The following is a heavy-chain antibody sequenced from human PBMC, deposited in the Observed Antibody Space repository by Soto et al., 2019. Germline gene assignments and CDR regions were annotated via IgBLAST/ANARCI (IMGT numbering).Heavy chain of an antibody. J-gene: IGHJ6*02. CDR1: GFTFSTYA. CDR3: ARELDPRLWDYNYFGMDV. D-gene: IGHD3-10*01. Sequence: GGSLRLSCAASGFTFSTYAMHWVRQTPGKGLDWVAVISYDGSKKYYADSMKDRFTISRDNPKNMLYLQMDSLRAEDTAVYYCARELDPRLWDYNYFGMDVWGLGTTVTVSS. V-gene: IGHV3-30-3*01. CDR2: ISYDGSKK.